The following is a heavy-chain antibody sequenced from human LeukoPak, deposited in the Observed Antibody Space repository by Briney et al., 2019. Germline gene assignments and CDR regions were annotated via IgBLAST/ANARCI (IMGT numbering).Heavy chain of an antibody. D-gene: IGHD2-21*01. CDR1: GVSISNYF. CDR3: ARTHCGGGSCDTFDP. J-gene: IGHJ5*02. CDR2: FYASGTT. Sequence: PSETLSLTCNVFGVSISNYFWSWLRQPAGKGLEWIGRFYASGTTYYNPSLRSRVTLSMDTSKNHFSLKLTSVTAADTAVYYCARTHCGGGSCDTFDPWGQGTLVTVSP. V-gene: IGHV4-4*07.